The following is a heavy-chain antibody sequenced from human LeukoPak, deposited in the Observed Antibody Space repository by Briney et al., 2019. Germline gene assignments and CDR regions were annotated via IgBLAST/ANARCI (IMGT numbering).Heavy chain of an antibody. V-gene: IGHV3-33*01. CDR1: GFTFSSYA. D-gene: IGHD6-19*01. CDR2: VWHDGSNR. J-gene: IGHJ4*02. Sequence: GRSLRLSCTAPGFTFSSYAMHWIRQAPGKGLEWVALVWHDGSNRYYADSVKGRFTISRDNAKNSLYLQMNSLRAEDTAVYYCARSYSSGYDYWGQGTLVTVSS. CDR3: ARSYSSGYDY.